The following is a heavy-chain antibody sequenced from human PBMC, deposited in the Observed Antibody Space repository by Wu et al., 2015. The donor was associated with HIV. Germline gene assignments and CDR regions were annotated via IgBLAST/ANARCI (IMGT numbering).Heavy chain of an antibody. V-gene: IGHV1-69*11. CDR2: ITPVLGST. D-gene: IGHD3-10*01. Sequence: QVQLVQSGAEIKKPGSSVKVSCKASRDTFKRFAIAWVRQAPGQGLECMGKITPVLGSTVYTQKFQDRVTITADESTSTSYMELSSLTSEDTAVYYCAREVGAMLANWFDPWAGEPKSLSRQ. CDR3: AREVGAMLANWFDP. CDR1: RDTFKRFA. J-gene: IGHJ5*02.